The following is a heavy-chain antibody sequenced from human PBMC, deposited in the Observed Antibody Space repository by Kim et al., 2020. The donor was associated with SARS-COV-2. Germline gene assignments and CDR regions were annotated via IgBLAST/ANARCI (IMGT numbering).Heavy chain of an antibody. CDR1: GGSISSSSYY. D-gene: IGHD6-13*01. CDR3: ARHVLRAAGPEEADY. J-gene: IGHJ4*02. CDR2: IYYSGST. Sequence: SETLSLTCTVSGGSISSSSYYWGWIRQPPGKGLEWIGSIYYSGSTYYNPSLKSRVTISVDTSKNQFSLKLSSVTAADTAVYYCARHVLRAAGPEEADYWGQGTLVTVSS. V-gene: IGHV4-39*01.